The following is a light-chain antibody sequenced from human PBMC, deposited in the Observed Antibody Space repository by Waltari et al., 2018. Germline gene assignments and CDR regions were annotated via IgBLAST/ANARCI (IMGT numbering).Light chain of an antibody. CDR3: YSYARTITFV. V-gene: IGLV2-23*02. CDR1: SSDVGNSNH. Sequence: QSALTQPASVSGSPGQSITISCAGTSSDVGNSNHVSWYQQHPGRAPKLILYEVSERPSGVSNRFTGSKSGNTASLTISGLQPEDEADYYCYSYARTITFVFGGGTKLTVL. J-gene: IGLJ3*02. CDR2: EVS.